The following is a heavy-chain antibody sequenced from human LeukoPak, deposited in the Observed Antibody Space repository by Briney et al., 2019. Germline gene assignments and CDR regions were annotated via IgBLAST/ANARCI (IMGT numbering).Heavy chain of an antibody. D-gene: IGHD3-10*01. CDR3: AKVKGWITMVRGFDY. CDR2: ISGSGGST. J-gene: IGHJ4*02. V-gene: IGHV3-23*01. CDR1: GFTFSSYA. Sequence: GGSLRLSCAASGFTFSSYAMSWVRQAPGKGLEWVSAISGSGGSTYYADSVKGRFTISRDNSKNTLYLQMNSLRAEDTAVYYCAKVKGWITMVRGFDYWGQGTLVTVSS.